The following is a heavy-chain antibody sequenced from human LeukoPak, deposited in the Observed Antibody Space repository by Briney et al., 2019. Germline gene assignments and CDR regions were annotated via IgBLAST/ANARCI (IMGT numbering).Heavy chain of an antibody. CDR2: IRNKVNSYAT. V-gene: IGHV3-73*01. D-gene: IGHD3-22*01. CDR1: AFTFSGST. CDR3: ASQKAWYASSGYCDAFDI. J-gene: IGHJ3*02. Sequence: GGSLRLSCAASAFTFSGSTMHWVRQSTGKGLEWIGRIRNKVNSYATAYAASVQGRFTISRDDSKNMAYLQMNSLEAEDTAVYYCASQKAWYASSGYCDAFDIWGQGTMVTVSP.